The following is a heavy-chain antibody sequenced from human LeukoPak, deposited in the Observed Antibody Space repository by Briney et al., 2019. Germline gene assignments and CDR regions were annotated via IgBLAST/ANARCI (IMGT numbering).Heavy chain of an antibody. Sequence: PSETLSLTCTVSGGSISSYYWSWIRQPPGKGLEWIGYIYYSGSTNYNPSLKSRVTISVDTSKNQFSLKLSSVTAADTAVYYCARRPSGSYYELDYWGQGTLVTVSS. CDR3: ARRPSGSYYELDY. D-gene: IGHD1-26*01. V-gene: IGHV4-59*08. J-gene: IGHJ4*02. CDR1: GGSISSYY. CDR2: IYYSGST.